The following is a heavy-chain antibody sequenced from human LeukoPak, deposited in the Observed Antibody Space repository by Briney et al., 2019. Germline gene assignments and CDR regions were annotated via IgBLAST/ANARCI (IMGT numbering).Heavy chain of an antibody. CDR1: GYTFTSYG. CDR2: ISAYNGNT. V-gene: IGHV1-18*01. Sequence: GASVNVSCKASGYTFTSYGISWVRQAPGQGLEWMGWISAYNGNTNYAQKLQCRVTMTTDTSTSTAYMELRSLRSDDTAVYYCARATVRGLQFGPVTDYWGQGTLVTVSS. D-gene: IGHD5-24*01. CDR3: ARATVRGLQFGPVTDY. J-gene: IGHJ4*02.